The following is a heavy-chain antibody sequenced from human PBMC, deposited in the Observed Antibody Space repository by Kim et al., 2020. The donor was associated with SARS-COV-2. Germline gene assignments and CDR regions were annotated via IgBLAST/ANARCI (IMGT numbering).Heavy chain of an antibody. D-gene: IGHD2-2*01. Sequence: GGSLRLSCAASGFTVSSNYMSWVRQAPGKGLEWVSVIYSGGSTYYADSVKGRFTISRDNSKNTLYLQMNSLRAEDTAVYYCARDCSSTSCYENWGQGTLVTVSS. CDR3: ARDCSSTSCYEN. J-gene: IGHJ4*02. V-gene: IGHV3-53*01. CDR2: IYSGGST. CDR1: GFTVSSNY.